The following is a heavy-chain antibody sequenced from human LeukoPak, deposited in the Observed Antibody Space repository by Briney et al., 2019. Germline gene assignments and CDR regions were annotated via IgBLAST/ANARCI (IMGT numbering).Heavy chain of an antibody. CDR3: ARDLLDTAMVTFDY. D-gene: IGHD5-18*01. Sequence: PSETLSLTCTVSGGSISTYYWSWIRQPPGKGLEWIGYIFYSGSTNYNPSLKSRVTISVDTSKKQFSLKLSSVTAADTAVYYCARDLLDTAMVTFDYWGQGTLVTVSS. V-gene: IGHV4-59*12. CDR2: IFYSGST. CDR1: GGSISTYY. J-gene: IGHJ4*02.